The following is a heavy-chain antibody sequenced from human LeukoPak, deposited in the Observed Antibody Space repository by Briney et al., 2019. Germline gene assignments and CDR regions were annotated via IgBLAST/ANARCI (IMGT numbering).Heavy chain of an antibody. V-gene: IGHV4-59*08. J-gene: IGHJ4*02. CDR2: IYYSGST. CDR3: ASSPDILTGYPFDY. Sequence: PSETLSLTCTVSGGSISSYYWSWIRQPPGKGLEWIGYIYYSGSTNYNPSLKSRVTISVDTSKNQFSLKLSSVTAADTAVYYCASSPDILTGYPFDYWGQGTLVTVSS. D-gene: IGHD3-9*01. CDR1: GGSISSYY.